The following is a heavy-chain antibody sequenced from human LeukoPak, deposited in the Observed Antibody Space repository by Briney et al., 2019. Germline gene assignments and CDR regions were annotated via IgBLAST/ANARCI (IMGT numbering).Heavy chain of an antibody. V-gene: IGHV4-39*01. Sequence: SETLSLTCTVSGGSISSSSYYWGWTRQPPGKGLEWIGSIYYSGSTYYNPSLKSRVTISVDTSKNQFSLKLSSVTAADTAVYYCARGEDSSGYLWGQGTLVTVSS. D-gene: IGHD3-22*01. J-gene: IGHJ4*02. CDR1: GGSISSSSYY. CDR2: IYYSGST. CDR3: ARGEDSSGYL.